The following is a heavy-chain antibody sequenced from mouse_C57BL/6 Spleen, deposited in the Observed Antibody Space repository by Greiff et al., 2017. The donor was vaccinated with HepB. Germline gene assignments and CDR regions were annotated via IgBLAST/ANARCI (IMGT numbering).Heavy chain of an antibody. CDR3: ALITTVAKGY. Sequence: VKLKQPGAELVKPGASVKLSCKASGYTFTSYWMHWVKQRPGQGLEWIGMIHPNSGSTNYNEKFKSKATLTVDKSSSTAYMQLSSLTSEDSAVYYGALITTVAKGYWGQGTTLTVSS. J-gene: IGHJ2*01. CDR2: IHPNSGST. CDR1: GYTFTSYW. D-gene: IGHD1-1*01. V-gene: IGHV1-64*01.